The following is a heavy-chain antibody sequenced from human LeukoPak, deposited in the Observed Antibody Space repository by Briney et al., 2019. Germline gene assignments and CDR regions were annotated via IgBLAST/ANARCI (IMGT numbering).Heavy chain of an antibody. CDR2: ISSSSSYI. J-gene: IGHJ3*02. V-gene: IGHV3-21*01. Sequence: GGSLRLSCAASGFTFSSYSMNWVRQAPGKGLEWVSSISSSSSYIYYADSVKGRFTISRDNAKNSLYLQMNSLRAEDTAVYYCARGLGSSSSSDAFDIWGQGTMLTVSS. CDR3: ARGLGSSSSSDAFDI. CDR1: GFTFSSYS. D-gene: IGHD6-6*01.